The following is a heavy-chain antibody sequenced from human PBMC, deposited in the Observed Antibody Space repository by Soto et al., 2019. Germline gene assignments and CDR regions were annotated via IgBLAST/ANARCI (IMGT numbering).Heavy chain of an antibody. D-gene: IGHD3-22*01. CDR2: IWYDGGNK. Sequence: QVQLVESGGGVVQPGRSLRLSCAASGFTFSSYGMHWVRQAPGKGLEWVAVIWYDGGNKYYADSVKGRFTISRDNSKNTLYLQMNSLRAEDTAVYYCARDGSPDSSGFDYWGQGTLVTVSS. CDR1: GFTFSSYG. V-gene: IGHV3-33*01. J-gene: IGHJ4*02. CDR3: ARDGSPDSSGFDY.